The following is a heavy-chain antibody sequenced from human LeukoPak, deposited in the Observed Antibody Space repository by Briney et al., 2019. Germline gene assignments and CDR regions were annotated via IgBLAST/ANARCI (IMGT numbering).Heavy chain of an antibody. CDR1: GFTFSSYG. D-gene: IGHD1-20*01. Sequence: GGSLRLSCAASGFTFSSYGMHWVRQAPGKGLEWVAVIWYDGSNKYYADSVKGRFTISRDNSKNTLCLQMNSLRAEDTAVYYCARDRAVQVTGTPDYWGQGTLVTVSS. CDR3: ARDRAVQVTGTPDY. CDR2: IWYDGSNK. V-gene: IGHV3-33*01. J-gene: IGHJ4*02.